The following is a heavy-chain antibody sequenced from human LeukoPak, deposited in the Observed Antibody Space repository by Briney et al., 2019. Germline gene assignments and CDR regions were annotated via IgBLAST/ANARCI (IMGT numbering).Heavy chain of an antibody. J-gene: IGHJ5*02. CDR1: GFTFTNHW. CDR2: INQDGSEK. Sequence: GGSLRLSCAASGFTFTNHWMIWLRQAPGKGLEWVVNINQDGSEKFYVDSVKGRFTISRDNAKNSLYLQMNSLRVDDMAVYYCAEGTTAWGQGTLVTVSS. CDR3: AEGTTA. D-gene: IGHD2/OR15-2a*01. V-gene: IGHV3-7*01.